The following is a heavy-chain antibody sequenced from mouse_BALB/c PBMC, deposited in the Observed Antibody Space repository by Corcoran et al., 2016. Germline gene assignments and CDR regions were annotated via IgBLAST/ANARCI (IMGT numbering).Heavy chain of an antibody. Sequence: EVQLQQSGPELVKPGASVKMSCKASGYTFTSYVMHWVKQKPGQGLECIGYINPYNDGTKYNEKFKGKATLTSDKSSSTAYMELSSLTSEDSAVYYGARTSTMITRYFDVWGSGTTVTVSS. D-gene: IGHD2-4*01. V-gene: IGHV1S136*01. J-gene: IGHJ1*01. CDR3: ARTSTMITRYFDV. CDR2: INPYNDGT. CDR1: GYTFTSYV.